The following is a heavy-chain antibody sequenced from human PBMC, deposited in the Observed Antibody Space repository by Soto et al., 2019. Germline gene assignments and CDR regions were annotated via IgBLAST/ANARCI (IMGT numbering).Heavy chain of an antibody. D-gene: IGHD6-13*01. CDR1: GFSFSSYA. CDR2: ISGSDGST. V-gene: IGHV3-23*04. J-gene: IGHJ4*02. Sequence: EVQLVESGGGLVQPGGSLRLSCVASGFSFSSYAMSWVRQAPGEGLEWVSVISGSDGSTYYADSVKGRFTISRDDSKNTLYLQMNSLRAEDTAVYYCARDRERDAWYEDYWGQGTLVTVSS. CDR3: ARDRERDAWYEDY.